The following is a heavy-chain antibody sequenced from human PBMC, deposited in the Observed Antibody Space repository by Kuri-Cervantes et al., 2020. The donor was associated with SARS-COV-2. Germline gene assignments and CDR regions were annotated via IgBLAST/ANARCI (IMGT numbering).Heavy chain of an antibody. V-gene: IGHV3-74*01. Sequence: GESLKISCAASGFTFSSYWMHWVRQVPGKGLVWVSRLNNDVSSTNYADSVKGRFTISRDNAKNTLYLQMNSLRPEETAVYYCAREGLRGSMDVWGQGATVTVSS. J-gene: IGHJ6*02. CDR3: AREGLRGSMDV. CDR1: GFTFSSYW. CDR2: LNNDVSST.